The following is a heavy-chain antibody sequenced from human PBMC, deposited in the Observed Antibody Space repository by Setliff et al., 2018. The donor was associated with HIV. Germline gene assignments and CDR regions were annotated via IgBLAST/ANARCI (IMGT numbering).Heavy chain of an antibody. V-gene: IGHV3-30*02. CDR2: LQHDENNK. D-gene: IGHD3-10*01. CDR1: GFSLTSYG. J-gene: IGHJ4*02. CDR3: ARLSGGMVPNY. Sequence: GESLKISCAASGFSLTSYGMHWVRQTPDKGLEWVAFLQHDENNKYYADSVKGRFTISRDTSKNTLFLQMNSLTTDDTAVYYCARLSGGMVPNYWGQGTLVTVSS.